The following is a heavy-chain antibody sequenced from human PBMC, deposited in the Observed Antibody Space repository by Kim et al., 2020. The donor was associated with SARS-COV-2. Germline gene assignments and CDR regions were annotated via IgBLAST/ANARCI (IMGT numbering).Heavy chain of an antibody. CDR3: ARGSYYYDSSGYYIDS. J-gene: IGHJ4*02. D-gene: IGHD3-22*01. CDR1: GYTFTSYD. V-gene: IGHV1-8*01. CDR2: MNPNSGNT. Sequence: ASVKVSCKASGYTFTSYDINWVRQATGQGLEWMGWMNPNSGNTGYAQKFQGRVTMTRDTSISTAYMELSSLRSEDTAVYYCARGSYYYDSSGYYIDSWGQGTLVIVSS.